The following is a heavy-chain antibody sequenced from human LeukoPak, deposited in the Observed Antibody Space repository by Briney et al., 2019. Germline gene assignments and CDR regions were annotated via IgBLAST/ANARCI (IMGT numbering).Heavy chain of an antibody. D-gene: IGHD2-15*01. J-gene: IGHJ3*02. CDR1: GFTVSSNE. CDR2: ISGGST. V-gene: IGHV3-38-3*01. Sequence: GGSLRLSCAASGFTVSSNEMSWVRQAPGKGLEWVSSISGGSTYYADSRKGRFTISRDNSKNTLHLQMNSLRAEDTAVYYCAKEEDIVVVVAGDAFDIWGQGTMVTVSS. CDR3: AKEEDIVVVVAGDAFDI.